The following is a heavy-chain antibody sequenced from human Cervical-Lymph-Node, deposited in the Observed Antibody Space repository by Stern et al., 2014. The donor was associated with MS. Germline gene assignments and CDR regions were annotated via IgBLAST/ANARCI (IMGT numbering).Heavy chain of an antibody. D-gene: IGHD5-18*01. CDR1: GFTFSSYG. CDR3: AKVIGYSYGSPYYYYGMDV. V-gene: IGHV3-30*18. Sequence: QVQLQESGGGVVQPGRSLRLSCAASGFTFSSYGMHWVRQAPGKGLEWVAVISYDGSNKYYADSVKGRFTISRDNAKNTLYLQMNSLRAEDTAVYYCAKVIGYSYGSPYYYYGMDVWGQGTTVTVSS. J-gene: IGHJ6*02. CDR2: ISYDGSNK.